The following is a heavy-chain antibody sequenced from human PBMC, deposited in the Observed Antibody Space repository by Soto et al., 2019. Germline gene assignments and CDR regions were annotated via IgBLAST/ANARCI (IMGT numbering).Heavy chain of an antibody. CDR2: IYYSGST. Sequence: PSETLSLTCTVSGGSISSSSYYWGWIRQPPGKGLEWIGSIYYSGSTYYNPSLKSRVTISVDTSKNQFSLKLSSVTAADTAVYYCARRMTLHYDILTGYSRDDAFDIWGQGTMVTVSS. J-gene: IGHJ3*02. D-gene: IGHD3-9*01. V-gene: IGHV4-39*01. CDR3: ARRMTLHYDILTGYSRDDAFDI. CDR1: GGSISSSSYY.